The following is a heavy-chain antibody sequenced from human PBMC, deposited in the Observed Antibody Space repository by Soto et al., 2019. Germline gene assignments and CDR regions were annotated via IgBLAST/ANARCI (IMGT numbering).Heavy chain of an antibody. V-gene: IGHV3-53*01. J-gene: IGHJ6*02. CDR3: ARGGGVAVRPHYYYYGMDV. CDR2: IYSDGST. Sequence: EVQLVESGGGLIQPGGSLRLSCVASVFSVSNNYMSWVRQAPGKGLEWVSVIYSDGSTYYADSVKGRFTISRDNSRNTVYLQTTSLRAEDTAVYYCARGGGVAVRPHYYYYGMDVWGQGTTVTVSS. CDR1: VFSVSNNY. D-gene: IGHD6-6*01.